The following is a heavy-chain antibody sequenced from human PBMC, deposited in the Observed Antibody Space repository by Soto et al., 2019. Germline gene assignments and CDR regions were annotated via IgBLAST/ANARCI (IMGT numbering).Heavy chain of an antibody. Sequence: SETLSLTCTVSGGSISNYYWNWVRQPPGKGLEWIGYIYYSGSTNYNPSLKSRVTISVDTSKNQFSLKLSSVTAADSAVYYCARVRDLLWAYYFDYWGQGTQVTVSS. V-gene: IGHV4-59*01. J-gene: IGHJ4*02. CDR3: ARVRDLLWAYYFDY. D-gene: IGHD3-10*01. CDR2: IYYSGST. CDR1: GGSISNYY.